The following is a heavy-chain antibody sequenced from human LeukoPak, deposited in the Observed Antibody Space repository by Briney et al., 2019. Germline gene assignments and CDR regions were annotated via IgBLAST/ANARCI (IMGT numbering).Heavy chain of an antibody. CDR3: ASEPPFYDILTGYSPDP. V-gene: IGHV1-69*06. Sequence: SVKVSCKASGGTFSSYAISWVRQAPGQGLEWMGGIIPIFGTANYAQKFQGRVTITADKSTSTAYMELSSLRSEDTAVYYCASEPPFYDILTGYSPDPWGQGTLVTVSS. J-gene: IGHJ5*02. D-gene: IGHD3-9*01. CDR1: GGTFSSYA. CDR2: IIPIFGTA.